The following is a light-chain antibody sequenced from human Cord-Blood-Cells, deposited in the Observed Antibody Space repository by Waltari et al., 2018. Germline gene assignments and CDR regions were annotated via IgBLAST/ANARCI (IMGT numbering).Light chain of an antibody. CDR2: EVS. CDR3: SSYAGSNNLV. J-gene: IGLJ2*01. CDR1: SSDVGGYNY. V-gene: IGLV2-8*01. Sequence: QSALTQPPSASGSPGQSVTISCTGTSSDVGGYNYVSWYQQHPGKAPKRMIYEVSTRPSGVPDRFSGSKSGNTASLTVSGLQDEDEADYYCSSYAGSNNLVFGGGTKLTVL.